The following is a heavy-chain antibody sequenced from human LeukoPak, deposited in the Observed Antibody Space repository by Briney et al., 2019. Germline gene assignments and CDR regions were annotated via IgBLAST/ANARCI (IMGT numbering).Heavy chain of an antibody. CDR3: VRSPTYYNMDV. Sequence: GESLRLSCAASGFTFSNYVIHWVRQAPGKGLEWLAVISHDGTNKYYADTVKGRFTISRDHSQSTVDLQMNTLRGADTAVYYCVRSPTYYNMDVWGKGTTVTVSS. CDR1: GFTFSNYV. J-gene: IGHJ6*03. CDR2: ISHDGTNK. V-gene: IGHV3-30*03.